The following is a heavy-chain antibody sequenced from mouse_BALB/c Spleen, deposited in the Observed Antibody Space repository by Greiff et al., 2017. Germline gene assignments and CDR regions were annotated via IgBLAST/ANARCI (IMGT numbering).Heavy chain of an antibody. Sequence: VKLMESGPGLVAPSQSLSITCTVSGFSLTGYGVNWVRQPPGKGLEWLGMIWGDGSTDYNSALKSRLSISKDNSKSQVFLKMNSLQTDDTSRYYCARVGYGRSYYAMDYWGQGTSVTVSS. CDR2: IWGDGST. D-gene: IGHD1-1*01. V-gene: IGHV2-6-7*01. CDR3: ARVGYGRSYYAMDY. CDR1: GFSLTGYG. J-gene: IGHJ4*01.